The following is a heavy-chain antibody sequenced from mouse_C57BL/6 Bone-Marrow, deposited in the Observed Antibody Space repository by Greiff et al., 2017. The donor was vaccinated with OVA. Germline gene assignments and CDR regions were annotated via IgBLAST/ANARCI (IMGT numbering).Heavy chain of an antibody. CDR3: AKYYPYFDY. V-gene: IGHV5-2*01. CDR2: INSDGGST. D-gene: IGHD1-1*02. CDR1: EYAFPSHD. J-gene: IGHJ2*01. Sequence: EVQLVESGGGLVQPGQSLKLSCESNEYAFPSHDMSWVRKTPEKRLELVAAINSDGGSTYYPATMERRFIISRDNTKKTLYLQMSRLRTEDTALYYCAKYYPYFDYWGQGTTLTVSA.